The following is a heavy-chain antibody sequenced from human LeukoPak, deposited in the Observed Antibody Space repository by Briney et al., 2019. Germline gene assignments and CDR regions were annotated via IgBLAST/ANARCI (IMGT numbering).Heavy chain of an antibody. D-gene: IGHD2-2*01. CDR3: ARAGFCNSTSCYWFDP. J-gene: IGHJ5*02. V-gene: IGHV3-74*01. CDR1: GFTFSRYW. Sequence: GGSLRLSCAASGFTFSRYWMHWVRQAPGTGLVWVSRINSDGSSTIYADSVKGRFTISRDNAKNTLYLQMNSLRAEDTAVYYCARAGFCNSTSCYWFDPWGQGTLVSVSS. CDR2: INSDGSST.